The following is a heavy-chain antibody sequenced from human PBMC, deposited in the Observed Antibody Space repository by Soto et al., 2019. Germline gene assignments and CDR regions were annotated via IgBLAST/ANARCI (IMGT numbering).Heavy chain of an antibody. J-gene: IGHJ3*02. CDR2: FDPEDGET. CDR1: GYTLTELS. CDR3: ATGTRHLGAFDI. D-gene: IGHD1-1*01. Sequence: GASVKVSCKVSGYTLTELSMHWVRQAPGKGLGWMGGFDPEDGETIYAQKFQGRVTMTEDTSTDTAYMELSSLRSEDTAVYYCATGTRHLGAFDIWGQGTMVTVSS. V-gene: IGHV1-24*01.